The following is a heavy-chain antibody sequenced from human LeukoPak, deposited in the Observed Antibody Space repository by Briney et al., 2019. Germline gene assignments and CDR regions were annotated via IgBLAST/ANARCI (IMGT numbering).Heavy chain of an antibody. Sequence: PSQTLSLTCTVSGDSINSAAYYWSWIRQHPGKGLEWIGYIYYSGSTSYNPFLQSRVTISIDTSKNQFSLKLSSVTAADTAVYYCARDNDFWSGYYSFDFWGRGTLVTVSS. CDR3: ARDNDFWSGYYSFDF. V-gene: IGHV4-31*03. CDR2: IYYSGST. CDR1: GDSINSAAYY. D-gene: IGHD3-3*01. J-gene: IGHJ4*02.